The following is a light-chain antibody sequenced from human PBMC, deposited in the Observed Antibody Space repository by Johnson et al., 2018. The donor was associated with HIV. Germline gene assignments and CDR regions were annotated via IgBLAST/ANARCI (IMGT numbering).Light chain of an antibody. J-gene: IGLJ1*01. CDR2: DSN. CDR1: SSNIGNNY. Sequence: QSVLTQPPSVSAAPGQKVTISCSGSSSNIGNNYVSWYQQLPGTAPKLLIYDSNKRPSGIPDRFSGSKSNTSATLGITGLQTGDEADYYCATWDRSLSAGGVFGTGTKVTVL. V-gene: IGLV1-51*01. CDR3: ATWDRSLSAGGV.